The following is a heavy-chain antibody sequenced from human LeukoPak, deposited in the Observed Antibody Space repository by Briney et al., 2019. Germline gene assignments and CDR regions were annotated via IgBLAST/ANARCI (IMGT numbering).Heavy chain of an antibody. J-gene: IGHJ4*02. CDR3: AKTYYYDTSGSHYLDN. CDR2: MSGSGDSR. V-gene: IGHV3-23*01. CDR1: GFTLSTYA. Sequence: PGGSLRLSCAASGFTLSTYAMSGVRQAPGRGREWVSVMSGSGDSRSYADSVNGRFTISRDNSKKTLYLQMNSLRAEDTAIYYCAKTYYYDTSGSHYLDNWGQGTLVTVSS. D-gene: IGHD3-22*01.